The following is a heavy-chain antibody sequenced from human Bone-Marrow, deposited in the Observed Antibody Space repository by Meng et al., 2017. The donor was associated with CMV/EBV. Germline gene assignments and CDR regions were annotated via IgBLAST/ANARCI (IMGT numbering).Heavy chain of an antibody. Sequence: SETRSLTCIVAGYSISSGYYWGWIRQPPGKGLEGIGSIYNSGSTYYNPSLKSRVTISVDTSKKQFSLKLSSVTAEDTAVYYWARVLSHYYDCWFDPWGQGTLVTVSS. CDR1: GYSISSGYY. J-gene: IGHJ5*02. V-gene: IGHV4-38-2*02. D-gene: IGHD3-22*01. CDR3: ARVLSHYYDCWFDP. CDR2: IYNSGST.